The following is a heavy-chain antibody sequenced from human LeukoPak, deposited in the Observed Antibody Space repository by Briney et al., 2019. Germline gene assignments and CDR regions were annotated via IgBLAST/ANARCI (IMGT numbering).Heavy chain of an antibody. J-gene: IGHJ4*02. V-gene: IGHV4-34*01. CDR2: INHSGST. D-gene: IGHD3-10*01. Sequence: SETLSLTCAVYGGSFSGYYWSWIRQPPGKGLEWIGEINHSGSTNYNPSLKSRVTISVDTSKNQFSLKLSSVTAADTAVYYCARDGSGRYLYYFDYWGQGTLVTVST. CDR3: ARDGSGRYLYYFDY. CDR1: GGSFSGYY.